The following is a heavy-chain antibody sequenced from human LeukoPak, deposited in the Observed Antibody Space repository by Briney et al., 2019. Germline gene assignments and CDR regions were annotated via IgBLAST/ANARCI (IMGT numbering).Heavy chain of an antibody. CDR3: AREGDYGTFGMSSTGFDY. J-gene: IGHJ4*02. CDR1: GFTVSSNY. D-gene: IGHD4-17*01. CDR2: IYYSGST. V-gene: IGHV4-39*07. Sequence: GSLRLSCVVSGFTVSSNYMGWIRQPPGKGLEWIGSIYYSGSTYYNPSLKSRVIISVDTSKNQFSLKLSSVTAADTAVYCCAREGDYGTFGMSSTGFDYWGQGTLVTVSS.